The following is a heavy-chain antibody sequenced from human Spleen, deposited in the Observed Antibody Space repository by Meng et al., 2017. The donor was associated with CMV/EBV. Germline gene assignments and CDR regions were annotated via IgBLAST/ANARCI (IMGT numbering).Heavy chain of an antibody. V-gene: IGHV3-53*01. CDR1: GFTVSSNY. J-gene: IGHJ4*02. CDR2: IYSGGST. D-gene: IGHD3-3*01. Sequence: GESLKISCAASGFTVSSNYMSWVRQAPGKGLEWVSVIYSGGSTYYADSVKGRFTISRDNSKNTLYLQINSLRAEDTAVYYCARFSDFWSGYQNWGQGTLVTVSS. CDR3: ARFSDFWSGYQN.